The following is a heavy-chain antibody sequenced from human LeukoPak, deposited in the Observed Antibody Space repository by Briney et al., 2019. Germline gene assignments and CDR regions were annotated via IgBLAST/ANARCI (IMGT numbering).Heavy chain of an antibody. CDR1: GFTFSDYY. D-gene: IGHD6-19*01. V-gene: IGHV3-11*04. CDR2: ISSSGNTV. CDR3: ARDQVSVAGTGIDY. Sequence: AGGSLRLSCAASGFTFSDYYMSWIRQAPGKGLEWVSYISSSGNTVKYADSVKGRFTISRDNAKSSLYLQMNSLRAEDTAVYCARDQVSVAGTGIDYWGQGTLVTVSS. J-gene: IGHJ4*02.